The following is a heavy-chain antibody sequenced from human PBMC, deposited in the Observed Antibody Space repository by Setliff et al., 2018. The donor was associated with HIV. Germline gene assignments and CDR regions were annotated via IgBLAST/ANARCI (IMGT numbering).Heavy chain of an antibody. V-gene: IGHV1-18*01. Sequence: ASVKVSCKASGYTFPDYGITWVRQAPGQGLEWMGWISAYTANTNYAQNLQGRVTLTTDTSTSTAYMELRSLRSDDTAVYYCARVRVGATPLDYWGQGTLVTVSS. J-gene: IGHJ4*02. D-gene: IGHD1-26*01. CDR1: GYTFPDYG. CDR3: ARVRVGATPLDY. CDR2: ISAYTANT.